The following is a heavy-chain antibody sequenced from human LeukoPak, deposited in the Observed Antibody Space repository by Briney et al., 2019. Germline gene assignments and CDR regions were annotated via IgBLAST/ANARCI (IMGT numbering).Heavy chain of an antibody. Sequence: PGGSLRLSCAAPGFTFSSYAMSWVRQAPGKGLEWVSTIGAGGGSTYYAGSVKGRCTISSDKSTNTVYLIMNSLRAEDPAVYYCAKAYCSRGSCYVRGFDYWAQGTLVTVSS. CDR2: IGAGGGST. CDR1: GFTFSSYA. J-gene: IGHJ4*02. D-gene: IGHD2-15*01. CDR3: AKAYCSRGSCYVRGFDY. V-gene: IGHV3-23*01.